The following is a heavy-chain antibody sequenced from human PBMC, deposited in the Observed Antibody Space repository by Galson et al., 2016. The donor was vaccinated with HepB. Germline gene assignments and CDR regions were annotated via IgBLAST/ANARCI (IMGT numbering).Heavy chain of an antibody. Sequence: SLRLSCAVSGFTFSSYAFNWVRQAPGKGLEWVGIISYDGGRQYHGDSVKGRFTISRDDSKNTLYLQMDSLRADDTAVYYCARDRAGPGDILEVWGQGTTVTVSS. D-gene: IGHD3-9*01. CDR3: ARDRAGPGDILEV. J-gene: IGHJ6*02. V-gene: IGHV3-30-3*01. CDR1: GFTFSSYA. CDR2: ISYDGGRQ.